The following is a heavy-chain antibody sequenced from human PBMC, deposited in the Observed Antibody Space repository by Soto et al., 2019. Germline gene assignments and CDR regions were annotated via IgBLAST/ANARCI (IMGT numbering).Heavy chain of an antibody. CDR1: GFMFSSHG. V-gene: IGHV3-33*01. Sequence: QVQLVESGGGVVQPGRSLRLSCAASGFMFSSHGMHWIRQAPGKGLEWVAVTWYDGSNKYYADSVKGRFTISRDNSKNTLYLQMNSLRVEDTAVYYCGPDTLDYWGQGTLVTVSS. CDR2: TWYDGSNK. CDR3: GPDTLDY. J-gene: IGHJ4*02.